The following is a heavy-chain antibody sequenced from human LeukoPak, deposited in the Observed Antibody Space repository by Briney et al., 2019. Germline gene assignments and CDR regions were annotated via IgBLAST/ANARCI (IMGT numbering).Heavy chain of an antibody. J-gene: IGHJ4*02. V-gene: IGHV5-51*01. CDR3: ARTDKAGSITMVRGVNIRFDY. CDR2: IYPGDSDT. D-gene: IGHD3-10*01. Sequence: GESLKISCKGSGYSFTSYWIGWVRQMPGKGLEWMGIIYPGDSDTRYSPSFQGQVTISADKSISTAYLQWSSLKASDTAMYYCARTDKAGSITMVRGVNIRFDYWGREPWSPSPQ. CDR1: GYSFTSYW.